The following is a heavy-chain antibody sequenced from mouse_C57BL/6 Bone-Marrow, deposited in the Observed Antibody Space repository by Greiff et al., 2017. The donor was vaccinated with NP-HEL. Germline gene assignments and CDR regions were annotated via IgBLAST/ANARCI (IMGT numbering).Heavy chain of an antibody. D-gene: IGHD2-1*01. J-gene: IGHJ4*01. V-gene: IGHV5-4*01. CDR1: GFTFSSYA. Sequence: EVQRVESGGGLVKPGGSLKLSCAASGFTFSSYAMSWVRQTPEKRLEWVATISDGGSYTYYPDNVKGRFTISRDNAKNNLYLQMSHLKSEDTAMYYCARDGDYGNYEGYYYAMAYWGQGTSVTVSS. CDR2: ISDGGSYT. CDR3: ARDGDYGNYEGYYYAMAY.